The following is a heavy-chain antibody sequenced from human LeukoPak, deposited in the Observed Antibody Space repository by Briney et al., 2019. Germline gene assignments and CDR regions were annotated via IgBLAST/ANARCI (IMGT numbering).Heavy chain of an antibody. CDR2: MNPNSGNT. CDR3: APWIGGSGFDY. D-gene: IGHD3-16*01. CDR1: GYTFTSYD. V-gene: IGHV1-8*01. J-gene: IGHJ4*02. Sequence: APVKVSCKASGYTFTSYDINWVRQATGQGLEWMGWMNPNSGNTGHAQKFQGRVTMTRNTSISTAYMELSSLRSEDTAVYYCAPWIGGSGFDYWGQGTLVTVSS.